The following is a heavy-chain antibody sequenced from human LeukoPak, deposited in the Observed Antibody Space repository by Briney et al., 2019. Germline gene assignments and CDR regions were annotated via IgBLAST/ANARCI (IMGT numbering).Heavy chain of an antibody. D-gene: IGHD6-13*01. CDR2: INPSGGST. CDR3: TAVAAADTFDY. V-gene: IGHV1-46*03. CDR1: GYTFTGYY. J-gene: IGHJ4*02. Sequence: ASVKVSCKASGYTFTGYYMHWVRQAPGQGLEWMGIINPSGGSTSYAQKFQGRVTMTRDTTTSTVYMELSSLRSEDTAVYYCTAVAAADTFDYWGQGTLVTVSS.